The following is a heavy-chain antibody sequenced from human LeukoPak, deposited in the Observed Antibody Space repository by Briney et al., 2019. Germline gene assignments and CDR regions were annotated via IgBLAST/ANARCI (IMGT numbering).Heavy chain of an antibody. CDR1: GYTFTGYY. CDR3: ARAGTRGYGGNSLGY. Sequence: GASVKVSCKASGYTFTGYYMHWVRQAPGQGLEWMGWINPNSGGTNYAQKFQGRVTMTRDTSISTAYMELSRLRSDDTAVYYCARAGTRGYGGNSLGYWGQGTLVTVSS. CDR2: INPNSGGT. D-gene: IGHD4-23*01. J-gene: IGHJ4*02. V-gene: IGHV1-2*02.